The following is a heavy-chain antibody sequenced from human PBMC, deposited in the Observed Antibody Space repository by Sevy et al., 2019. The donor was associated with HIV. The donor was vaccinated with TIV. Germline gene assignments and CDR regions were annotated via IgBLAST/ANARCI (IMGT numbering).Heavy chain of an antibody. D-gene: IGHD2-21*01. CDR1: GFTFSNYA. Sequence: GGSLRLSCSASGFTFSNYAMHWVRQAPGKGLEYVSGLSSDNAGSTYYADSVNGRFTISRDNSKNTLYLHMSSLRTEDTAVYYCVKDRIETILWCKGDWFDPWGQGTLVTVSS. V-gene: IGHV3-64D*06. CDR3: VKDRIETILWCKGDWFDP. J-gene: IGHJ5*02. CDR2: LSSDNAGST.